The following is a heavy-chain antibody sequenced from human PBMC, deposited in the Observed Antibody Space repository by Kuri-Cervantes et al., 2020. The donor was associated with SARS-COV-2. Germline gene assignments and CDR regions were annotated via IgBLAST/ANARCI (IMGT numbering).Heavy chain of an antibody. Sequence: GESLKISCAASGFTFSSYAMSWVRQAPGKGQEWVSAISGSGGSTYYADSVKGRFTISRDNSKNTLYLQMNSLRAEDTAVYYCAKAPRPHWDGGNSGDYWGQGTLVTVSS. CDR3: AKAPRPHWDGGNSGDY. CDR1: GFTFSSYA. D-gene: IGHD4-23*01. CDR2: ISGSGGST. J-gene: IGHJ4*02. V-gene: IGHV3-23*01.